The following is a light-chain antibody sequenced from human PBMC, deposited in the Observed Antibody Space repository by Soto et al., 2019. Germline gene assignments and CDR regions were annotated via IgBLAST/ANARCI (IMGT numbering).Light chain of an antibody. J-gene: IGLJ1*01. CDR2: DVS. CDR3: SSYTSSSSPYV. V-gene: IGLV2-14*01. CDR1: SSDVGGYNY. Sequence: QSALTQPASVSGSPGQSITISCTGTSSDVGGYNYVSWYQQHPGKAPKLMIYDVSNRPSGVSNRFSGAKSGNTDSLTISGLQAEDEADYYCSSYTSSSSPYVFGTGTKGTVL.